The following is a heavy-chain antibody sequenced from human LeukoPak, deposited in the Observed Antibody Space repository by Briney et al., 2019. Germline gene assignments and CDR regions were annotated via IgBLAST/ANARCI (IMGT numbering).Heavy chain of an antibody. D-gene: IGHD2-2*01. Sequence: GGSLRLSCAASGFTFSDYYMSWIRQAPGKGLEWVSYISSSGSTIYYADSVKGRFTISRDNAKNSLYLQMNSLRAEDTAVYYCAREKSPLGYCSSTSCRYLDYWGQGTLVTVSS. V-gene: IGHV3-11*04. CDR1: GFTFSDYY. J-gene: IGHJ4*02. CDR3: AREKSPLGYCSSTSCRYLDY. CDR2: ISSSGSTI.